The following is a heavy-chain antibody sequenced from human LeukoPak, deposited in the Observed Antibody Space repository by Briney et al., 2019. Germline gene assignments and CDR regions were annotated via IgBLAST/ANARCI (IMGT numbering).Heavy chain of an antibody. V-gene: IGHV4-38-2*01. CDR2: MSHSGST. J-gene: IGHJ3*02. CDR1: GYSISSGYH. CDR3: TRGLFDI. Sequence: KPSETLSLTCVVSGYSISSGYHWGWIRQPPGKGLEWIGSMSHSGSTYYNPSLKSRVTISVDTSKNQFSVKLRSVTAADTAVYYCTRGLFDIWGQGTMVTVSS.